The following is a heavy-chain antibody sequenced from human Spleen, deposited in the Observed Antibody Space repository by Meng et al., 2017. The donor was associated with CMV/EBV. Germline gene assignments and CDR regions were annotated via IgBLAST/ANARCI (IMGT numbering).Heavy chain of an antibody. CDR3: TRRRLPQGELDC. D-gene: IGHD2-21*02. CDR1: GLTVRTNY. J-gene: IGHJ4*02. Sequence: DVQLVVSGGGLIQPGWSLRLSCAASGLTVRTNYMSWVRQAPGKGLDWVSAIYVGGDTYYADSVKGRFTLSGDNSKNTLFLQMNSLRVEDTAVYYCTRRRLPQGELDCWGQGTLVTVSS. V-gene: IGHV3-53*01. CDR2: IYVGGDT.